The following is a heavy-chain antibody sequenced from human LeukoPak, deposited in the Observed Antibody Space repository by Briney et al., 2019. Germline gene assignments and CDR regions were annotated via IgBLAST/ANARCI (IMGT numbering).Heavy chain of an antibody. Sequence: PSETLFLTCSVSGYSITSGYYWGWMRQPPGQGLKWIGCIHYSGSTYYNPSLKSRVTMSVDTSKSQFSLKLSSVTAADTAVYYCARAIYSNYNFDSWGQGTLVTVSS. CDR1: GYSITSGYY. J-gene: IGHJ4*02. CDR3: ARAIYSNYNFDS. D-gene: IGHD4-11*01. CDR2: IHYSGST. V-gene: IGHV4-38-2*02.